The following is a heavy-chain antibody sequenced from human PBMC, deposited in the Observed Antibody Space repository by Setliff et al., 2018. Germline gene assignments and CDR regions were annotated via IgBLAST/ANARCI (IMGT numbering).Heavy chain of an antibody. V-gene: IGHV4-38-2*01. CDR1: GYSISSGYY. D-gene: IGHD3-16*01. CDR2: IYHSGST. CDR3: ARLRGAFDY. J-gene: IGHJ4*02. Sequence: SETLSLTCAVSGYSISSGYYWGWIRQPPGKGLEWIGSIYHSGSTYYNPSLESRVTISVDTSKNQFSLRLNSATAADTAVYYCARLRGAFDYWGQGTLVTVS.